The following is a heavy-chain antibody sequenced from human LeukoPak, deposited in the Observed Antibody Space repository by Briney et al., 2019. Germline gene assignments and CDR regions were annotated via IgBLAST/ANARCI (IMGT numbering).Heavy chain of an antibody. CDR2: ISSSSSYI. CDR3: ARDRFPTYYYDSSGYTDAFDI. J-gene: IGHJ3*02. CDR1: GFTFSSYS. D-gene: IGHD3-22*01. V-gene: IGHV3-21*01. Sequence: GGSLRLSCAASGFTFSSYSMSWVRQAPGKGLEWVSSISSSSSYIYYADSVKGRFTISRDNAKNSLYLQMNSLRAEDTAVYYCARDRFPTYYYDSSGYTDAFDIRGQGTMVTVSS.